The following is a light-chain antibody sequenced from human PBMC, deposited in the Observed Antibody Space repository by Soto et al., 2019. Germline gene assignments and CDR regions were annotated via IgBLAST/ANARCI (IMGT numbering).Light chain of an antibody. V-gene: IGKV3-20*01. CDR2: GAS. CDR1: QSVSGSH. J-gene: IGKJ1*01. Sequence: EIVLTQSPGTLSLSPGERATLSCRASQSVSGSHLAWYQQKFGQAPRLLIYGASNRATGIPDRFSGSGSGTDFTLTISRLKPEDVAVYYCQPYGSSRTSGQWTKVDIK. CDR3: QPYGSSRT.